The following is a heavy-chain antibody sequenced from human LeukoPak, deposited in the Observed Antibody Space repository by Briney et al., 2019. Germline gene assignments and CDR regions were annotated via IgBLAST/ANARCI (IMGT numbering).Heavy chain of an antibody. CDR2: IRYDGSNK. CDR3: ARGGINWFDP. V-gene: IGHV3-30*02. CDR1: GFTFSSNG. J-gene: IGHJ5*02. Sequence: GGTLRLSCAASGFTFSSNGMHWVRQAPGKGLEWEAFIRYDGSNKYYADSVKGRFTISRDNSKNTLYLQMNSLRAEDTAVYYCARGGINWFDPWGQGTLVTVSS.